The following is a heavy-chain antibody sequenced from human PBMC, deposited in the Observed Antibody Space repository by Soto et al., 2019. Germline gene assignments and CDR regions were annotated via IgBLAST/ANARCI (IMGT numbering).Heavy chain of an antibody. CDR2: ISASNDYT. J-gene: IGHJ6*02. V-gene: IGHV1-18*01. D-gene: IGHD3-16*01. CDR3: AIIWGNMDV. Sequence: VQLVQSGAEVKKPGASVKVSCKASGYTFTTYGLSWVRQAPGQGLEWMGWISASNDYTTYAQKLQGRVTMTTDTSTTTAYMELRSLRSDDTAIYYCAIIWGNMDVWGQGTSVTVSS. CDR1: GYTFTTYG.